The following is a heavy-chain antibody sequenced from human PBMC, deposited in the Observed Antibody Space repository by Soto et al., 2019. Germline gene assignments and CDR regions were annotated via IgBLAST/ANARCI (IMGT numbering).Heavy chain of an antibody. CDR1: GFIFSSYG. CDR3: AKDLPVRGYSYGFYYYGMDV. J-gene: IGHJ6*02. CDR2: IADDGSNK. D-gene: IGHD5-18*01. V-gene: IGHV3-30*18. Sequence: VGSLRLSCAASGFIFSSYGMHWVRQAPGKGLEWVALIADDGSNKYYADSVKGRFTISRDNSKNTLYLQMNSLRAEDTAVYYCAKDLPVRGYSYGFYYYGMDVWGQGTTVTVSS.